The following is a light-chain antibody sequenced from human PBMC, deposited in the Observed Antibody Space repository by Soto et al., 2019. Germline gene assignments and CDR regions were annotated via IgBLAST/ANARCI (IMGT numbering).Light chain of an antibody. CDR3: QQYGSSSWT. CDR1: QHVDPKY. J-gene: IGKJ1*01. V-gene: IGKV3-20*01. CDR2: GAS. Sequence: EIVLTQSPGTLSLSPGERATLSCGASQHVDPKYLAWYQFKSGQAPRXXIFGASGRATGIPDRFSCSGAGTDCTRTISRLEPEDVAVDYCQQYGSSSWTFGQGTQVDI.